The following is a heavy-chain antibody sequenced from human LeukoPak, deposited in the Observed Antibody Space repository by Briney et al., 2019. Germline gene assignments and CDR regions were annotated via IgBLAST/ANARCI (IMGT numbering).Heavy chain of an antibody. CDR2: INHRGST. D-gene: IGHD2-2*01. V-gene: IGHV4-34*01. J-gene: IGHJ4*02. Sequence: SETLSLTCAVYDGSFSGYYWSWIRQPPGTGLEWIGEINHRGSTNYNPSLKSRVTISVDTSKNQFSLKLSSVTAADTTVYYCARVRCSSTSCYKRDFDYWGQGTLVTVSS. CDR1: DGSFSGYY. CDR3: ARVRCSSTSCYKRDFDY.